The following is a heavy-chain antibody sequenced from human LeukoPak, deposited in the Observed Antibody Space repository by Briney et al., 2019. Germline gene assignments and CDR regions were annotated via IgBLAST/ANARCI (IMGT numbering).Heavy chain of an antibody. J-gene: IGHJ6*02. CDR2: ISTDGSNK. CDR3: ARGKRGSSSWYYDYYYYGMDV. D-gene: IGHD6-13*01. CDR1: GFTFSNYG. V-gene: IGHV3-30*03. Sequence: GGSLRLSCAASGFTFSNYGLHWVRQAPGKGLEWVALISTDGSNKNYGDSVKGRFTISRDNSKNTLYLQMNSLRAEDTAVYYCARGKRGSSSWYYDYYYYGMDVWGQGTTVTVSS.